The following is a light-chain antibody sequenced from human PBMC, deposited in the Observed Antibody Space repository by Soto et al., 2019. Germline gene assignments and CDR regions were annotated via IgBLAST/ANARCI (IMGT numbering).Light chain of an antibody. CDR2: AAY. CDR3: KKLKSNLIT. V-gene: IGKV1-9*01. Sequence: DIQFPKFSSFLSESVGDIVTMTCRASQGINRFLAWYQQKPGKDPKILIYAAYTLQSGVKSRFSGSGSGTEFTLTIRGMQPEDFATYYCKKLKSNLIT. J-gene: IGKJ5*01. CDR1: QGINRF.